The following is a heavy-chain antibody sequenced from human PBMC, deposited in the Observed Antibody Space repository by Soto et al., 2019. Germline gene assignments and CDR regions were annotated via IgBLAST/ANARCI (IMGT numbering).Heavy chain of an antibody. V-gene: IGHV1-8*01. CDR2: MNPNSGNT. Sequence: ASVQVSCKASGYTFTSYDIKWVRQATGQGLEWMGWMNPNSGNTGYAQKFQGSVTMTRNTSISTAYMELSSLRSEDTAVYYCARGDHYYYGMDVWGQGATVTVSS. CDR1: GYTFTSYD. CDR3: ARGDHYYYGMDV. J-gene: IGHJ6*02.